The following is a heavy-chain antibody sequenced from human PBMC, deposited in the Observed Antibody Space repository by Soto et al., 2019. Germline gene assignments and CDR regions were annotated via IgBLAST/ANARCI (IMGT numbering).Heavy chain of an antibody. CDR1: GFTFISYI. J-gene: IGHJ6*02. V-gene: IGHV3-21*01. Sequence: LRXCFASSGFTFISYIMNWVRQAPGKGLEWVSSISSSSSYIYYADSVKGRFTISRDNAKNSLYLQMNSLRAEDTAVYYCAGGYSYGSWDYYGMDVWGQGTTVTVSS. D-gene: IGHD5-18*01. CDR3: AGGYSYGSWDYYGMDV. CDR2: ISSSSSYI.